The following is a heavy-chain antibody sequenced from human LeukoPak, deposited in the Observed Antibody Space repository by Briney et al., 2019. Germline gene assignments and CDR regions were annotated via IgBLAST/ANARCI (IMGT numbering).Heavy chain of an antibody. CDR3: ARTGYGPANTATHFDY. CDR1: GFSLSTHGMC. Sequence: SGPALVKPTQTLTLTCTFSGFSLSTHGMCVSWIRQPPGKALEWLAHIDWDDDKYYSKSLKTRLTISRDTSKNQVVLTMTNMDPVDTATYYCARTGYGPANTATHFDYWGQGTLVTVSS. CDR2: IDWDDDK. V-gene: IGHV2-70*01. J-gene: IGHJ4*02. D-gene: IGHD5-18*01.